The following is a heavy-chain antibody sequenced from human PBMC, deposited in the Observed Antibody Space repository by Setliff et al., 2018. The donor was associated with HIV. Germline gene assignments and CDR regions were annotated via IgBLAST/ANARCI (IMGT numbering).Heavy chain of an antibody. Sequence: ASVKVSCKASGYSFSDYYIHWVRQAPGHGFQWMEWINPSGGSTTYAQKFQGRVTMTRDTSTSTVYMELSSLRSEDTAVYYCARVWPRGLISFYGYWGQGTLVTVSS. CDR2: INPSGGST. CDR3: ARVWPRGLISFYGY. D-gene: IGHD2-2*01. CDR1: GYSFSDYY. V-gene: IGHV1-46*03. J-gene: IGHJ4*02.